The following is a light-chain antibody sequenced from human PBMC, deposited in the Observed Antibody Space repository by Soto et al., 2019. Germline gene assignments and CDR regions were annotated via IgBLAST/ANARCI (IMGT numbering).Light chain of an antibody. CDR1: HNIARW. CDR3: QQYDSYPRT. CDR2: QAS. V-gene: IGKV1-5*03. J-gene: IGKJ1*01. Sequence: DIQMTQSPSTLSASLGDRVNITCRTTHNIARWLAWYQHKPGKAPKLLIYQASTLEGGISSRFSGNGSGTEFTLTISSLQTDDFATYYCQQYDSYPRTFGQGTKVE.